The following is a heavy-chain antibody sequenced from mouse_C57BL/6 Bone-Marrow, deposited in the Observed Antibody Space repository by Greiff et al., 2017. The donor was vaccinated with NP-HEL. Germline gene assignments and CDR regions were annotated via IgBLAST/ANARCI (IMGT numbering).Heavy chain of an antibody. J-gene: IGHJ4*01. CDR2: IDPSDSET. D-gene: IGHD2-3*01. V-gene: IGHV1-52*01. CDR3: ARERAYDGYYAMDY. CDR1: GYTFTSYW. Sequence: QVHVKQPGAELVRPGSSVKLSCKASGYTFTSYWMHWVKQRPIQGLEWIGNIDPSDSETHYNQKFKDKATLTVDKSSSTAYMQLSSLTSEDSAVYYCARERAYDGYYAMDYWGQGTSVTVSS.